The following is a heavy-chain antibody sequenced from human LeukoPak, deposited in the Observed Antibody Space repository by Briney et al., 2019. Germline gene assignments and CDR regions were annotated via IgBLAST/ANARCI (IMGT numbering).Heavy chain of an antibody. Sequence: SQTLSLTCAISGDSVSSNSAAWNWIRQSPSRGLEWLGRTYYRSKRYNDYAVSVKSRITINPDTSKNQFSLQLNSVTPEDTAVYYCARDWASWFGELSLWFDPWGQGTLVTVSS. CDR3: ARDWASWFGELSLWFDP. V-gene: IGHV6-1*01. CDR2: TYYRSKRYN. CDR1: GDSVSSNSAA. J-gene: IGHJ5*02. D-gene: IGHD3-10*01.